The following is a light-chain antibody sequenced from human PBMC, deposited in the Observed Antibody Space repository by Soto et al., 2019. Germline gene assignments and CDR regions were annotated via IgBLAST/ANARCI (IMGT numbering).Light chain of an antibody. CDR2: DVS. Sequence: QSALTQPASVSGSPGQSITISCTGTSSDVGGYNYVSWYQQHPGTAPKLMIYDVSNRPSGVSNRFSGSKSGNTASLTISRLQAEDEALYYFSSDTSSSLYVFGTGTKLTDL. V-gene: IGLV2-14*01. J-gene: IGLJ1*01. CDR1: SSDVGGYNY. CDR3: SSDTSSSLYV.